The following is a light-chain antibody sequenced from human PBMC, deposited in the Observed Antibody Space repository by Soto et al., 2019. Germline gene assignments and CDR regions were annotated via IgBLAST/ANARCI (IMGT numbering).Light chain of an antibody. V-gene: IGKV3-20*01. J-gene: IGKJ2*01. CDR3: QYYGGSPLYT. CDR1: QSINSRS. Sequence: EIVLTQSPGTLSLSPGERATLSCTASQSINSRSLAWYQHKPGQAPRLLIYGASKTATGIPDRFSGSGSGTDFTLSISRLEPEDFSVYYCQYYGGSPLYTFGQGTKLEIK. CDR2: GAS.